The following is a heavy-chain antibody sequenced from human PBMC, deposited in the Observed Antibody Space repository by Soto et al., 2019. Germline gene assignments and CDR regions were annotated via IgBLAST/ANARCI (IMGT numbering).Heavy chain of an antibody. D-gene: IGHD6-13*01. CDR1: EFTFSSYA. CDR2: ISGGGGNT. CDR3: ARTLYSVPPPYYFHS. V-gene: IGHV3-23*01. J-gene: IGHJ4*02. Sequence: EVQLLESGGGLVQPGGSLRLSCAASEFTFSSYAMSWVRQAPGKGLEWVAGISGGGGNTYYADSVKDRFTISRDNSKNTLYLQMNSLRAADTALYFGARTLYSVPPPYYFHSLGQGTLVTVSS.